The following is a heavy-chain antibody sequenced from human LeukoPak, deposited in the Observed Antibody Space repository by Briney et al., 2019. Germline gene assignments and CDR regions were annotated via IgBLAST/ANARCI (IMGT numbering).Heavy chain of an antibody. V-gene: IGHV3-66*01. Sequence: GGSLRLSCAASGFTVSSNYMSWVRQAPGKGLEWVSVIYSGGSIYYADSVKGRFTISRDNSKNTLYLQMNSLRAEDTAVYYCARGFVYTGLDYWGQGTLVTVSS. CDR1: GFTVSSNY. J-gene: IGHJ4*02. CDR3: ARGFVYTGLDY. CDR2: IYSGGSI. D-gene: IGHD5/OR15-5a*01.